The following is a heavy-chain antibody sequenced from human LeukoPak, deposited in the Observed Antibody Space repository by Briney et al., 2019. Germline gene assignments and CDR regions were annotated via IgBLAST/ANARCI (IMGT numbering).Heavy chain of an antibody. CDR2: IYTSGST. V-gene: IGHV4-4*07. CDR1: GGSISSYY. D-gene: IGHD6-19*01. CDR3: ARDLRYSSGWYLFDY. Sequence: PSETLFLTCTVSGGSISSYYWSWIRQPAGKGLEWIGRIYTSGSTNYNPSLKSRVTISVDKSKNQFSLKLSSVTAADTAVYYCARDLRYSSGWYLFDYWGQGSLVTVSS. J-gene: IGHJ4*02.